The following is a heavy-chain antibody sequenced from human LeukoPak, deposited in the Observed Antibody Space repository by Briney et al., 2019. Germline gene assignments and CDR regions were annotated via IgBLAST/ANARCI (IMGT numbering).Heavy chain of an antibody. Sequence: GGSLRLSCTGSGFTFSSNDMSWVRQPPGKGLEWVSYISITSKTIKYADSVKGRFTISRDNAKNSLYLQMNSLRDEDTAVYYCAKRCGGDCYSYFDYWGQGTLVTVSS. CDR3: AKRCGGDCYSYFDY. CDR2: ISITSKTI. J-gene: IGHJ4*02. D-gene: IGHD2-21*02. V-gene: IGHV3-48*02. CDR1: GFTFSSND.